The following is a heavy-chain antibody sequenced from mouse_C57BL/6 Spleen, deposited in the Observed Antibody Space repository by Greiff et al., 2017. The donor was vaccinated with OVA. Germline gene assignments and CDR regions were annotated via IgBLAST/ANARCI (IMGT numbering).Heavy chain of an antibody. CDR1: GYTFTSYG. D-gene: IGHD2-4*01. CDR3: ARGDYDGGGFDY. CDR2: IYPRSGNT. J-gene: IGHJ2*01. V-gene: IGHV1-81*01. Sequence: VQLQQSGAELARPGASVKLSCKASGYTFTSYGISWVKQRTGQGLEWIGEIYPRSGNTYYNEKFKGKATLTADKSSSTAYMELRSLTSEDSAVYFCARGDYDGGGFDYWAKAPLSQSPQ.